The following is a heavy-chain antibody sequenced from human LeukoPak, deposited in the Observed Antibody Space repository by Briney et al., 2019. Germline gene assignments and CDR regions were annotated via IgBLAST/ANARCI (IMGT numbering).Heavy chain of an antibody. D-gene: IGHD6-19*01. CDR3: ARDIYSSGWANEFDY. Sequence: GGSLRLSCAASGFTFSSYSMNWVRQAPGKGLEWVSSISSSSSYIYYADSVKGRFTISRDNAKNSLYLQMNSLRAEDTAVYYCARDIYSSGWANEFDYWGQGTLVTVSS. CDR1: GFTFSSYS. J-gene: IGHJ4*02. CDR2: ISSSSSYI. V-gene: IGHV3-21*01.